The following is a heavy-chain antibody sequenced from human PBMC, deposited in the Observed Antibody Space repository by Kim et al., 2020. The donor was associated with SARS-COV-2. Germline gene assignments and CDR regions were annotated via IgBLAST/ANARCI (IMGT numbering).Heavy chain of an antibody. V-gene: IGHV3-30*18. Sequence: GGSLRLSCAASGFTFSSYGMHWVRQVPGKGLEWVAVMSHDEGNQFYAASVRGRFTISRDNSKNTLYLQMNSLRAEDTAVYYCAKSPDIYYYEDTGYFQFWGQGTLVTVSS. CDR2: MSHDEGNQ. CDR1: GFTFSSYG. D-gene: IGHD3-22*01. J-gene: IGHJ4*02. CDR3: AKSPDIYYYEDTGYFQF.